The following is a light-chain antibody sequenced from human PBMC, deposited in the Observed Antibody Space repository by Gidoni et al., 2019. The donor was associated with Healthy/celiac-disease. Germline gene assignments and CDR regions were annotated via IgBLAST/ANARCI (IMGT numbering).Light chain of an antibody. V-gene: IGKV1-39*01. CDR1: QSISSY. CDR3: QQSYSTPQT. Sequence: IQMTQSPSSLSASVGDRVTSTCRASQSISSYLNWYQQKPGKAPKLLIYATSTFQSGVPSRFSGSGSGTDFTLTITSLQPEDFATYYCQQSYSTPQTFGQGTRVDI. CDR2: ATS. J-gene: IGKJ1*01.